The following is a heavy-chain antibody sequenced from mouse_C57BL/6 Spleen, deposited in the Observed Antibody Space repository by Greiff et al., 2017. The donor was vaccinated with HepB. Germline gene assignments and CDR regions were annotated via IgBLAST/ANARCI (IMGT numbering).Heavy chain of an antibody. Sequence: VQLQQSGAELMKPGASVKLSCTATGYTFTGYWIEWVKQRPGHGLEWIGEILPGSGSTNYNEKFKGKATFTADTSSNTAYMQLRSLTTEDSAIYYCARTRLNWDARYFDVWGTGTTVTVSA. CDR1: GYTFTGYW. CDR3: ARTRLNWDARYFDV. D-gene: IGHD4-1*01. CDR2: ILPGSGST. J-gene: IGHJ1*03. V-gene: IGHV1-9*01.